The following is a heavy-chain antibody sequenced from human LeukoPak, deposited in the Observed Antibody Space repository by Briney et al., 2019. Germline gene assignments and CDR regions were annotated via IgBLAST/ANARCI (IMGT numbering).Heavy chain of an antibody. D-gene: IGHD6-13*01. CDR1: GYTFTSYA. V-gene: IGHV1-3*01. CDR3: ARGPSIAAAGTRRPWFDP. CDR2: INAGNGNT. J-gene: IGHJ5*02. Sequence: ASVKVSFKSSGYTFTSYAMHWVRQAPGQRLEWMGWINAGNGNTKYSQKFQGRVTITRDTSASTAYMELSSLRSEDTAVYYCARGPSIAAAGTRRPWFDPWGQGTLVTVSS.